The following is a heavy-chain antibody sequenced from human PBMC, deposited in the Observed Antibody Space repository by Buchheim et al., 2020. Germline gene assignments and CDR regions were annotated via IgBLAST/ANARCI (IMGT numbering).Heavy chain of an antibody. V-gene: IGHV3-30-3*01. D-gene: IGHD6-19*01. CDR2: ISHEGDKT. Sequence: QVLLDESGGGVVQPGKSLTLSCAVSGFTFSSYGMHWVRQAPGKGLEWVAAISHEGDKTYYGDSVEGRFTVYRDNSKNTMVLQMNSLRPDDTAVYYCARDHQQWLVIGSFDYWG. J-gene: IGHJ4*01. CDR3: ARDHQQWLVIGSFDY. CDR1: GFTFSSYG.